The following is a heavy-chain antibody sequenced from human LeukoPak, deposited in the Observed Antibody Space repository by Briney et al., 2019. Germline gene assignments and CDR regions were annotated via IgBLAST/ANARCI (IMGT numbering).Heavy chain of an antibody. CDR3: ARVRTTVPSEYYFDY. CDR1: GGSISSGGYY. V-gene: IGHV4-31*03. J-gene: IGHJ4*02. Sequence: KASETLSLTCTVSGGSISSGGYYWSWIRQHPGKGLEWIGYIYYSGSTYYNPSLKSRVTISVDTSKNQFSPKLSSVTAADTAVYYCARVRTTVPSEYYFDYWGQGTLVTVSS. D-gene: IGHD4-17*01. CDR2: IYYSGST.